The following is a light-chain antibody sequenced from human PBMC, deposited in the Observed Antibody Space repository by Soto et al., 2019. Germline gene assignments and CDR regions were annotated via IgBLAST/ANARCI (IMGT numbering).Light chain of an antibody. J-gene: IGKJ2*01. CDR1: QSVSSNY. CDR3: QQYAGSSYT. Sequence: EIVLTQSPGTLSLSPGERATLSCRASQSVSSNYLVWYQQKPGQAPRPLIYGASTRATGIPDRFSGSGSGTDFTLSISRLEPEDFAVYYCQQYAGSSYTFGEGIKLEIK. V-gene: IGKV3-20*01. CDR2: GAS.